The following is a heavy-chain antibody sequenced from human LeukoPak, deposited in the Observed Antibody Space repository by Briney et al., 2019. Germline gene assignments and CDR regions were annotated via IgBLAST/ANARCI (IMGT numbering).Heavy chain of an antibody. CDR2: ISGSGGTT. CDR3: AMNHWEY. V-gene: IGHV3-23*01. D-gene: IGHD1-26*01. Sequence: PGGSLRLSRAASGFTFSSYARSWVRQAPWRGREWVSGISGSGGTTYYADSVKGRFTIPRDNTKNTLYLEMNSLRVEDTAVYFCAMNHWEYWGQGVLVTVFS. CDR1: GFTFSSYA. J-gene: IGHJ4*02.